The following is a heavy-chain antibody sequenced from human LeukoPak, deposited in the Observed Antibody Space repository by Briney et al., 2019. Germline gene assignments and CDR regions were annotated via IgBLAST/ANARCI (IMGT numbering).Heavy chain of an antibody. Sequence: GGSLRLSCAASGFTFSSYSMNWVRQAPGKGLEWVSFISSSSSYIYYADSVKDRFTISRDNAKNSLYLQMNSLRAEDTAVYYCARSEMGYYNYYMDVWGKGTTVTISS. CDR2: ISSSSSYI. V-gene: IGHV3-21*01. CDR1: GFTFSSYS. D-gene: IGHD5-24*01. CDR3: ARSEMGYYNYYMDV. J-gene: IGHJ6*03.